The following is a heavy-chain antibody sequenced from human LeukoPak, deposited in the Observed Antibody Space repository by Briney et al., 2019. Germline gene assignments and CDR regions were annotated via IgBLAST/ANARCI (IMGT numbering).Heavy chain of an antibody. V-gene: IGHV3-30*02. CDR3: AKAYDSSGYLDY. Sequence: GGSLRLSCAASGFTFSSYGMHWVRQAPGKGLEWVAFIRYDGSNKYYADSVKGRFTISRDNSKNTLYLQMNGLRAEDTAVYYCAKAYDSSGYLDYWGQGTLVTVSS. D-gene: IGHD3-22*01. CDR1: GFTFSSYG. J-gene: IGHJ4*02. CDR2: IRYDGSNK.